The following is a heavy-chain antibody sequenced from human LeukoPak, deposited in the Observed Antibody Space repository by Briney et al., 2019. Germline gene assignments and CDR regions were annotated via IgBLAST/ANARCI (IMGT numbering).Heavy chain of an antibody. CDR2: IYYSGST. Sequence: SETLSLTCTVSGGSISSGDYYWSWIRQPPGKGLEWIGYIYYSGSTYYNPSLKSRVTISVDTSKNQFSLKLSSVTAADTAVYYCARGGCSGGSCYYYFDYWGQGTLVTVSS. J-gene: IGHJ4*02. CDR3: ARGGCSGGSCYYYFDY. V-gene: IGHV4-30-4*01. CDR1: GGSISSGDYY. D-gene: IGHD2-15*01.